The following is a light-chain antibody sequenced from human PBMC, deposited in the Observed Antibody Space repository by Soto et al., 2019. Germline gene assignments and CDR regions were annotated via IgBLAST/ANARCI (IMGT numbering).Light chain of an antibody. V-gene: IGKV3-11*01. CDR2: DAS. J-gene: IGKJ4*01. CDR3: KQSSNWPPVT. Sequence: EIVLTQSPATLSLSPGERATLSCRASQSVSSYLAWYQQKPGQAPRLLIYDASNRATGIPARFSGRGSGTDFTLTISRREPEDFEIYYCKQSSNWPPVTFGGGTKVEIK. CDR1: QSVSSY.